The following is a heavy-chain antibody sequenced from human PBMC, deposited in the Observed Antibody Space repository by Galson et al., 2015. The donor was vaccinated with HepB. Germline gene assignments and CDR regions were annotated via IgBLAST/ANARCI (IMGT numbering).Heavy chain of an antibody. D-gene: IGHD2-15*01. J-gene: IGHJ6*02. CDR1: GFPVSSNY. V-gene: IGHV3-66*02. Sequence: LRLSCAASGFPVSSNYMSWVRQAPGKGLEWVSVIYSGGSTYYADSVKGRFTISRDNSKNTLYLQMNSLRAEDTAVYYCAREGCSGGSCYSGTRIDYYYYYGMDVWGQGTTVTVSS. CDR2: IYSGGST. CDR3: AREGCSGGSCYSGTRIDYYYYYGMDV.